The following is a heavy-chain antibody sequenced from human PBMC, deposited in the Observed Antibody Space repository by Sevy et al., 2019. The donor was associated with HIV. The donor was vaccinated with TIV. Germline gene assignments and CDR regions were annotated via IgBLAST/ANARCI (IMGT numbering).Heavy chain of an antibody. J-gene: IGHJ3*02. D-gene: IGHD6-13*01. CDR1: GFTFSSYA. V-gene: IGHV3-23*01. Sequence: GGSLRLSCAASGFTFSSYAMNWVRQAPGKGLEWVSGLSGSGGSKNYADSGKGRFTISRDKSKNALYLQLRRLRAEDTAVYYCAKDRVWELGDAFDIWGQGTMVTVSS. CDR3: AKDRVWELGDAFDI. CDR2: LSGSGGSK.